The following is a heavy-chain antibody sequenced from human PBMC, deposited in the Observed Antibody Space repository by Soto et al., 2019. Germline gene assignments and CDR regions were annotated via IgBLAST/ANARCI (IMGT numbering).Heavy chain of an antibody. Sequence: QVQLVQSGAEVKKPGSSVKVSCKASGGTFSSYTISWVRQAPGQGLEWKGRIIPILGIANYAQKFQGRVTITADKSTSTAYMELSSLRSEDTAVYYCARRVAVAGTTYFDYWGQGTLVTVSS. D-gene: IGHD6-19*01. J-gene: IGHJ4*02. CDR2: IIPILGIA. CDR3: ARRVAVAGTTYFDY. V-gene: IGHV1-69*02. CDR1: GGTFSSYT.